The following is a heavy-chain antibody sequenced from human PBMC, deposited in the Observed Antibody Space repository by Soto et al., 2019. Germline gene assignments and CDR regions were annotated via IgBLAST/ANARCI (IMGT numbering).Heavy chain of an antibody. CDR2: IYYSGNT. J-gene: IGHJ4*02. Sequence: SETLSLTCTVSGGSISSYYWSWIRQPPWKGLEWIGYIYYSGNTKYNPSLKSRVTMSLDTSKNQFSLRLISVTAADTAKYFCAREGNLGRWLQPLDFWGQGTLVTVSS. V-gene: IGHV4-59*01. D-gene: IGHD5-12*01. CDR1: GGSISSYY. CDR3: AREGNLGRWLQPLDF.